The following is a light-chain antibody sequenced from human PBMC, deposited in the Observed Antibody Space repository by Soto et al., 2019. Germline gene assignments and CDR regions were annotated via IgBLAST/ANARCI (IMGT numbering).Light chain of an antibody. CDR3: MQALQLRT. J-gene: IGKJ1*01. CDR2: LGS. CDR1: QSLLYSNGYNY. Sequence: DIVMTQSPLSLPVTPGEPASISCRSIQSLLYSNGYNYLVWYLQKPGQSPQLLIYLGSNRSSGVPDRFSGSGSGTDFTLKISRVEAEDVGIYYCMQALQLRTFGQGTKVEIK. V-gene: IGKV2-28*01.